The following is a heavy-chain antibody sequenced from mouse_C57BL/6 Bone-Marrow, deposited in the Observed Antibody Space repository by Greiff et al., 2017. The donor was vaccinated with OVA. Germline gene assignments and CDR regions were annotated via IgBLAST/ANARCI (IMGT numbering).Heavy chain of an antibody. CDR3: ARTRDGWYFDG. Sequence: EVQRVESGGGLVQPGGSLSLSCAASGFTFTDYYMSWVRQPPGKALEWLGFIRNKANGYTTEYSVSVKGRFTNSRDNSQSYLHLQMNALRAEDISTYYCARTRDGWYFDGWGTGTTVTVAS. J-gene: IGHJ1*03. V-gene: IGHV7-3*01. CDR1: GFTFTDYY. CDR2: IRNKANGYTT. D-gene: IGHD3-3*01.